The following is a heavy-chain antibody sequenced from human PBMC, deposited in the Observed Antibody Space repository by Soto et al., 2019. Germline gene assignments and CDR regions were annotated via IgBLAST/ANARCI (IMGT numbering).Heavy chain of an antibody. CDR3: VKERTGTWDFDY. CDR1: GSTFSSLG. J-gene: IGHJ4*02. Sequence: QVQLVESGGGVFQPGGSLRLSCAASGSTFSSLGMHWFRQAPGKGLEWVAVISYDGSEKYYADSVKGRFTISRDNSKNTLSLQMNSLRAEDTAVYYCVKERTGTWDFDYWGQGTLVTVSS. CDR2: ISYDGSEK. V-gene: IGHV3-30*18. D-gene: IGHD1-26*01.